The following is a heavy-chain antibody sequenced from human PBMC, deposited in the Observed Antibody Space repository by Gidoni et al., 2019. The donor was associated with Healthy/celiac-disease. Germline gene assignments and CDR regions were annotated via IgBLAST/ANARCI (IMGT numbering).Heavy chain of an antibody. CDR1: GGSFSGYY. Sequence: QVQLQQWGAGLLKPSETLSLTCAVYGGSFSGYYWSWIRQPPGKGLEWIGEINHSGSTNYNPSLKSRVTISVDTSKNQFSLKLSSVTAADTAVYYCARRFGDFDWLFEGNDYWGQGTLVTVSS. CDR3: ARRFGDFDWLFEGNDY. CDR2: INHSGST. J-gene: IGHJ4*02. D-gene: IGHD3-9*01. V-gene: IGHV4-34*01.